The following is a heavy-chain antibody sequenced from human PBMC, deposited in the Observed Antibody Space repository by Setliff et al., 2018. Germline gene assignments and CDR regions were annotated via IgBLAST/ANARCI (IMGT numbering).Heavy chain of an antibody. D-gene: IGHD3-10*01. Sequence: SETLSLTCSVSGGSISSGSYYWGWIRQSPGKGLEWIGTMYYSGSTYYNPSLKGRVTLSVDTTKNQFSLKLTSMTAADTAVYFCARHLLVQGTYHFDYWGQGSPVTVSS. CDR2: MYYSGST. CDR1: GGSISSGSYY. CDR3: ARHLLVQGTYHFDY. J-gene: IGHJ4*02. V-gene: IGHV4-39*01.